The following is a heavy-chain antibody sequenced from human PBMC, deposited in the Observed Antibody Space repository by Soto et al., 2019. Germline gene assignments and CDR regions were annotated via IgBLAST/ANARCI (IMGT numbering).Heavy chain of an antibody. J-gene: IGHJ6*02. D-gene: IGHD2-15*01. CDR2: IYSSGTT. CDR3: ARDRGVGCSGGRCYFYAMDV. V-gene: IGHV4-61*01. Sequence: QVQLQQSGPGLVKPSETLTLTCTVSGGSVTSGNNYWSWIRQSPGKGLEWIGYIYSSGTTNYNRSLRSRVTVSLDTSKSQFSLRLSSMTAADTAVYFCARDRGVGCSGGRCYFYAMDVWGQGTTVTVAS. CDR1: GGSVTSGNNY.